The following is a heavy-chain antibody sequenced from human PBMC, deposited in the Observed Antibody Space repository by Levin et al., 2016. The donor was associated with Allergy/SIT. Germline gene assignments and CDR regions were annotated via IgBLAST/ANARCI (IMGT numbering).Heavy chain of an antibody. Sequence: WIRQPPGKGLEWIGYIYYSGSTNYNPSLKSRVTISVDTSKNQFSLKLSSVTAADTAVYYCARDRDGYNYDYWGQGTLVTVSS. V-gene: IGHV4-59*01. CDR2: IYYSGST. D-gene: IGHD5-24*01. J-gene: IGHJ4*02. CDR3: ARDRDGYNYDY.